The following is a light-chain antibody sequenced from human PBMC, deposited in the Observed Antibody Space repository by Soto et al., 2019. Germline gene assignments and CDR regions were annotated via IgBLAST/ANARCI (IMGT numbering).Light chain of an antibody. V-gene: IGKV3-11*01. CDR3: QQRSNSYT. CDR2: DAS. CDR1: QSVSSY. J-gene: IGKJ2*01. Sequence: EIVLTQSPATLSLSPGERATLSCRASQSVSSYLAWYQQKPGQAPRLLIYDASNRATGIPARFSGSGSGTDFTLTISSLEPEDFAVSYCQQRSNSYTFGQGNKLEIK.